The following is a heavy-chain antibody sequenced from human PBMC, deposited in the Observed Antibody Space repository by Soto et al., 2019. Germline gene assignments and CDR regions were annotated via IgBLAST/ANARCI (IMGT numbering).Heavy chain of an antibody. D-gene: IGHD3-22*01. V-gene: IGHV1-69*01. Sequence: QVQLVQSGAEVKKPGSSVKVSCKASGGTFSSYAISWVRQAPGQGLECMGGIIAIFGTANYAQKFQGRVTSTADESTSKAYMELSSLRSEDTAVYYCAGWRSYDSTMIGYAFDIWGQGTMVTVSS. CDR2: IIAIFGTA. CDR1: GGTFSSYA. CDR3: AGWRSYDSTMIGYAFDI. J-gene: IGHJ3*02.